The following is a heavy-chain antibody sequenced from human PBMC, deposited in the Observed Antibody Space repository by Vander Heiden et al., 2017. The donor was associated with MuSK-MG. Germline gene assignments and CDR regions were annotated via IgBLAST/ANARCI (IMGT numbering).Heavy chain of an antibody. D-gene: IGHD3-10*01. CDR3: AKSGGFGVNWFDP. J-gene: IGHJ5*02. V-gene: IGHV4-59*01. CDR2: IYYSGST. Sequence: QVQLQESGPGLVKPSETLSLTCTVSGGSISSYYWSWIRQPPGKGLEWIGYIYYSGSTNYNPSLKSRVTISVDTSKNQFSLKLSSVTAADTAVYYCAKSGGFGVNWFDPWGQGTLVTVSS. CDR1: GGSISSYY.